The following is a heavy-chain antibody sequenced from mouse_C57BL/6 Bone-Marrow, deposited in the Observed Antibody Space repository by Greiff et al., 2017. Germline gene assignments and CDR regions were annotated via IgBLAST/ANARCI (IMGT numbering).Heavy chain of an antibody. CDR2: IDPSDSYT. J-gene: IGHJ1*03. CDR3: ARSVYYSNYWYFDV. Sequence: VQLQQPGAELVRPGTSVKLSCKASGYTFTSYWMHWVKQRPGQGLEWIGVIDPSDSYTNYNQKFKGKATLTVDTSSSTAYMQLSSLTSEDSAAYYCARSVYYSNYWYFDVWGTGTTVTVSS. V-gene: IGHV1-59*01. CDR1: GYTFTSYW. D-gene: IGHD2-5*01.